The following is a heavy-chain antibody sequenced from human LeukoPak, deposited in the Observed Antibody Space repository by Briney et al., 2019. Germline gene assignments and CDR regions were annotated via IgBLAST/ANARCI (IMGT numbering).Heavy chain of an antibody. CDR1: GFTFSSYG. Sequence: PGGSLRLSCAASGFTFSSYGMHWVRQAPGKGLEWVAVIWYDGSNKYYADSVKGRFTISRDNSKNTLYSQMNSLRAEDTAVYYCVKDFLHGPHIEPVGSVGPFDYWGQGTLVTVSS. D-gene: IGHD2-2*01. CDR2: IWYDGSNK. J-gene: IGHJ4*02. V-gene: IGHV3-33*06. CDR3: VKDFLHGPHIEPVGSVGPFDY.